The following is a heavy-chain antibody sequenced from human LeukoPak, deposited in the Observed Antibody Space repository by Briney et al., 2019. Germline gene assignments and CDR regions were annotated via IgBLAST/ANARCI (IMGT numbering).Heavy chain of an antibody. CDR1: GFTFTSYW. V-gene: IGHV3-74*01. J-gene: IGHJ4*02. CDR3: SRVVGATDFDY. D-gene: IGHD1-26*01. Sequence: GGSLRLSCAASGFTFTSYWMPWVRQAPGKGLVWVSRINSDGSSTSYADSVKGRFTISRDNAKNTLYLQMNSLRAEDTAVYYCSRVVGATDFDYWGQGTLVTVSS. CDR2: INSDGSST.